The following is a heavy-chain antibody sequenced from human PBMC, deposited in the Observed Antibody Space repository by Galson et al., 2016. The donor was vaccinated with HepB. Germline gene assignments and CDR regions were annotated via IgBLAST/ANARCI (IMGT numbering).Heavy chain of an antibody. CDR2: ISSSSSYT. V-gene: IGHV3-11*03. Sequence: AASGFTFSDYYMSWIRQAPGKGLEWVSYISSSSSYTNYADSVRGRFTISRDNAKNSLYLQMNSLRAEDTAVYYCARLLWFGGFPYGMDVWGQGTTVTVSS. D-gene: IGHD3-10*01. CDR3: ARLLWFGGFPYGMDV. J-gene: IGHJ6*02. CDR1: GFTFSDYY.